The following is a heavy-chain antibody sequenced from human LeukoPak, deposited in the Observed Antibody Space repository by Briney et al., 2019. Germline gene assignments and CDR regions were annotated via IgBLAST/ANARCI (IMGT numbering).Heavy chain of an antibody. Sequence: GGSLRLSCAASGFTFSSHAMNWVRQAPGKGLEWVSSIGGIGASTYYADSVKGRFTISRDNSRNTVYMQMDSLRAEDTAIYYCAGDRNSDWYSPLDYWGQGSQVTVSP. V-gene: IGHV3-23*01. CDR2: IGGIGAST. J-gene: IGHJ4*02. CDR3: AGDRNSDWYSPLDY. CDR1: GFTFSSHA. D-gene: IGHD6-19*01.